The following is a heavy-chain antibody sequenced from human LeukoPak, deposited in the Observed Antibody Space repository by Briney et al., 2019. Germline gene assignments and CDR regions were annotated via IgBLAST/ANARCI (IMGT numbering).Heavy chain of an antibody. CDR2: IYYSGST. CDR3: ARVTMIVVVTVFDY. J-gene: IGHJ4*02. D-gene: IGHD3-22*01. Sequence: SENLSLTCTVSGGSISSYYWSWIRQPPGKGLEWIGYIYYSGSTNYNPSLKSRVTISVDTSKNQFSLKLSSVTAADTAVYYCARVTMIVVVTVFDYWGQGTLVTVFS. V-gene: IGHV4-59*12. CDR1: GGSISSYY.